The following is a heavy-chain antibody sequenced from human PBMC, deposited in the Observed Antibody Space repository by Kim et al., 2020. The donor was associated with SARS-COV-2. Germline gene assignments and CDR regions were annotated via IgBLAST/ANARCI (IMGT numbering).Heavy chain of an antibody. V-gene: IGHV3-66*02. D-gene: IGHD5-12*01. CDR2: IYTGGGT. Sequence: GGSLRLSCAASGFTVSSNYMSWVRQAPGKGLEWVSVIYTGGGTYYHASVKGRFTISGDNSKTTLYLKMNSLRAEDTAVYYWARDRVDIVATIPYYYGMDVWGQGTTVTVSS. CDR1: GFTVSSNY. J-gene: IGHJ6*02. CDR3: ARDRVDIVATIPYYYGMDV.